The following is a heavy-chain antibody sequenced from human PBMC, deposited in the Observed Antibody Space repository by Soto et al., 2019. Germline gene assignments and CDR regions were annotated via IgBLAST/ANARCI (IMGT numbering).Heavy chain of an antibody. CDR2: IGSAGDP. CDR1: GFTFSSYD. CDR3: ARRGYGGQFDY. D-gene: IGHD4-17*01. J-gene: IGHJ4*02. Sequence: EVQLVESGGGLVQPGGSLRLSCAASGFTFSSYDMHWVRQATGKGLEWVSAIGSAGDPYYPGSVKGRFTISRENAKNSVYLQMNSLRAGDTAVYYCARRGYGGQFDYWGQGTLVTVSS. V-gene: IGHV3-13*05.